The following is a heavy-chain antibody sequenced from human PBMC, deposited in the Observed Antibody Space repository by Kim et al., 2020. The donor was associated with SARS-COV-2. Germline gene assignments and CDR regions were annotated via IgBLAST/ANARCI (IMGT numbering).Heavy chain of an antibody. CDR2: ISSDGGTT. CDR3: VRGTGD. CDR1: GFTFSYYA. V-gene: IGHV3-64*03. D-gene: IGHD3-16*01. Sequence: GGSLRLSCSVSGFTFSYYAMHWVRQAPGKGLEYVSAISSDGGTTYYADSLKDRFTISRDNSKNTMYLQMSSLRLEDTAVYYCVRGTGDWGQGTLVPSPQ. J-gene: IGHJ4*02.